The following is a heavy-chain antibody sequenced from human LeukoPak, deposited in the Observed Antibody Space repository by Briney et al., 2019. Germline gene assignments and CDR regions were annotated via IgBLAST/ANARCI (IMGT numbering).Heavy chain of an antibody. J-gene: IGHJ4*02. CDR2: ISGSGAMT. Sequence: PGGSLRLSCAASGFTLSNHAMIWVRQAPGKGLEWVSSISGSGAMTYYADSVKGRFTISRDNVMDTLYLQMNSLRADDTAVYYCAKDRVDGSGSQFDSWGQGSLVIVSS. CDR1: GFTLSNHA. V-gene: IGHV3-23*01. D-gene: IGHD3-10*01. CDR3: AKDRVDGSGSQFDS.